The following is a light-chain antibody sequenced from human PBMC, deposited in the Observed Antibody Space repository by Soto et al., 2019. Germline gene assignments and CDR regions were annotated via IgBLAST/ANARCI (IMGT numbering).Light chain of an antibody. J-gene: IGLJ1*01. CDR1: TGDVGGYNY. CDR2: EVT. Sequence: QSALTQPASVSGSPGQSITVSCTGMTGDVGGYNYVSWYQQHPGKAPKLIIYEVTNRPSGVSNRFSASKSGNTASLTISGLQAHDEADYYCSSYTSSDTLVVFGTGTKLTVL. V-gene: IGLV2-14*01. CDR3: SSYTSSDTLVV.